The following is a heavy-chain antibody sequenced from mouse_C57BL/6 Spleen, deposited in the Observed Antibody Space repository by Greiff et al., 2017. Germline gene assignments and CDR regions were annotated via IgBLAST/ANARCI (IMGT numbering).Heavy chain of an antibody. D-gene: IGHD4-1*01. CDR3: ARDWADY. J-gene: IGHJ2*01. CDR1: GFTFSSYA. V-gene: IGHV5-4*01. Sequence: VQVVESGGGLVKPGGSLKLSCAASGFTFSSYAMSWVRQTPEKRLEWVATISDGGSYTYYPDNVKGRFTISRDNAKNNLYLQMSHLKSEDTAMYYCARDWADYWGQGTTLTVSS. CDR2: ISDGGSYT.